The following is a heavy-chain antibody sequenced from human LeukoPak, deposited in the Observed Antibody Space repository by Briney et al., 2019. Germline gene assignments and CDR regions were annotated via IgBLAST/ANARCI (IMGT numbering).Heavy chain of an antibody. CDR2: INHSGST. CDR1: GGSFSVYY. D-gene: IGHD6-19*01. CDR3: ARTYSSGWYPWFDP. Sequence: SETLSLTCAVYGGSFSVYYWSWIRQPPGKGLEWIGEINHSGSTNYNPSLKSRVTISVDTSKNQFSLKLSSVTAADTAVYYCARTYSSGWYPWFDPWGQGTLVTVSS. V-gene: IGHV4-34*01. J-gene: IGHJ5*02.